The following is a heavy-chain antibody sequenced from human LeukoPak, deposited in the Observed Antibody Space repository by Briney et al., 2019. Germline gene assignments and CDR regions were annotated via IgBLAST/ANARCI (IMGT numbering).Heavy chain of an antibody. D-gene: IGHD6-13*01. J-gene: IGHJ4*02. CDR3: AKSRQQLAPIDY. V-gene: IGHV3-23*01. CDR1: GYTFSSYA. Sequence: GGSLRLSCAASGYTFSSYAMSWVRQAPGKGLEWVSAISGSGGSTYYADSVKGRFTISGDNSKDTLYLQVNSLRAEDTAVYYCAKSRQQLAPIDYWGQGTLVTVSS. CDR2: ISGSGGST.